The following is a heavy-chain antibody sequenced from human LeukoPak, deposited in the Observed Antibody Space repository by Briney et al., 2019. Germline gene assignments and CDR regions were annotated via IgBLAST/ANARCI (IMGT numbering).Heavy chain of an antibody. CDR2: ISGSGGST. V-gene: IGHV3-23*01. CDR3: AKDDRIQTRRYSYNY. CDR1: GFTVSSNY. Sequence: GGSLRLSCAASGFTVSSNYMSWVRQAPGKGLEWVSVISGSGGSTSYADSVKGRFTISRDSSMNTLYLQMNSLRAEDTAVYYCAKDDRIQTRRYSYNYWGQGTLVTVSS. D-gene: IGHD5-18*01. J-gene: IGHJ4*02.